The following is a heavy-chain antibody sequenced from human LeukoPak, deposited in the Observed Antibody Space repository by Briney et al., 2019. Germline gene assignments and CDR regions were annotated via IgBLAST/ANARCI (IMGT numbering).Heavy chain of an antibody. Sequence: PGESLRLSCAASGFTFSSYGMHWVRQAPGKGLEWVAFIQYDGSNKYYTDSVKGRFTISRDNSRNTMYVQMNSLRPEDTAVYYCAKDSAVVAATPENYFDYWGQGTLVTVSS. CDR3: AKDSAVVAATPENYFDY. D-gene: IGHD2-15*01. CDR2: IQYDGSNK. CDR1: GFTFSSYG. V-gene: IGHV3-30*02. J-gene: IGHJ4*02.